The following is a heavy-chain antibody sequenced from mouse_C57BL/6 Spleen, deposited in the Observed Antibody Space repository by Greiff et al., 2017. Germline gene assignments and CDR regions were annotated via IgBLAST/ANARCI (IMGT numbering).Heavy chain of an antibody. CDR2: ISSGSSTI. V-gene: IGHV5-17*01. CDR1: GFTFSDYG. J-gene: IGHJ4*01. CDR3: ERPSTTGAGFYYYDRDY. D-gene: IGHD1-1*01. Sequence: EVKLVESGGGLVKPGGSLKLSCAASGFTFSDYGMHWVRQAPEKGLEWVAYISSGSSTIYYADTVKGRFTISRDNAKNTLFLQMTSLRSEDTDMYDCERPSTTGAGFYYYDRDYWGKGTSVTVSS.